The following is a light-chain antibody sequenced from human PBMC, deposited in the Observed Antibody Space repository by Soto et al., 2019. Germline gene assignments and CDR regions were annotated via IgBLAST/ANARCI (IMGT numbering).Light chain of an antibody. CDR1: QSVSSNY. V-gene: IGKV3-20*01. CDR3: QQYGSSPTWT. Sequence: ESVLTQSPGTLSLSPGERATLSCRASQSVSSNYLAWYQQKPGQAPRLLNYGASTRTTGIPDRFSGSGSATDFTLTISRLEPEESAVYYCQQYGSSPTWTFGQGTKVEIK. CDR2: GAS. J-gene: IGKJ1*01.